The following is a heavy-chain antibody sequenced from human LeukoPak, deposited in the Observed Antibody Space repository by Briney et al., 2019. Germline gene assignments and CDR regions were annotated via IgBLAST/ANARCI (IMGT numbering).Heavy chain of an antibody. CDR3: ARGGYYYDSSGYYRFDY. D-gene: IGHD3-22*01. V-gene: IGHV4-4*07. Sequence: SETLSLTCTVSGGSISSYYWSWIRQPAGKGLEWIGRIYTRGSTNYNPSLKSRVTMSVDTSKNQFSLKLSSVTAADTAVYYCARGGYYYDSSGYYRFDYWGQGTLVTVSS. CDR1: GGSISSYY. CDR2: IYTRGST. J-gene: IGHJ4*02.